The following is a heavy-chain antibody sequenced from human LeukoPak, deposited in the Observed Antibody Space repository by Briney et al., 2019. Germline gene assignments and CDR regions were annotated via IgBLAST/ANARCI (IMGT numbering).Heavy chain of an antibody. CDR1: GLTFNNYA. CDR3: AKIHQNRVVVGAKGAFDI. D-gene: IGHD2-15*01. Sequence: GGSLRLSCEASGLTFNNYAMHWVRQSSGKGLEWVSGIGSSGGGTYYADSVKGRFTISRDTSKDAVYLQMDSLRAEDTAIYYCAKIHQNRVVVGAKGAFDIWGQGTVVTVSS. V-gene: IGHV3-23*01. CDR2: IGSSGGGT. J-gene: IGHJ3*02.